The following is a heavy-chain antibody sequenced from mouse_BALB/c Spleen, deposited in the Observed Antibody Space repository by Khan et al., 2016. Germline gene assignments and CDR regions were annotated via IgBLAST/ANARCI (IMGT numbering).Heavy chain of an antibody. J-gene: IGHJ4*01. Sequence: EVQLQESGPDLVKPSQSLSLTCTVSGYSITSGYSWHWIRQFPGNKLEWMGYIHYSGSTNYNPSLKSRISITRDTSKNQFFLQLNSVTTEDTATXSCARRGTFYAMDYWGQGTSVTVSS. D-gene: IGHD3-3*01. CDR3: ARRGTFYAMDY. CDR2: IHYSGST. CDR1: GYSITSGYS. V-gene: IGHV3-1*02.